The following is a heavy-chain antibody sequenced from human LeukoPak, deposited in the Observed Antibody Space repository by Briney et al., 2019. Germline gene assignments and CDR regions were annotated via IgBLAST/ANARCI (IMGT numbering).Heavy chain of an antibody. CDR1: GFTFSRYS. Sequence: PGGSLRLSCAASGFTFSRYSMNWVRQAPGKGVEWVSSISRSSSYIYYPDSVKGRFTISRDNAKNSLYLQMNSLRAEDTAVYYCARPRSTVITSQVPYYYGMDVWGQGTTVTVSS. J-gene: IGHJ6*02. CDR2: ISRSSSYI. D-gene: IGHD4-17*01. V-gene: IGHV3-21*01. CDR3: ARPRSTVITSQVPYYYGMDV.